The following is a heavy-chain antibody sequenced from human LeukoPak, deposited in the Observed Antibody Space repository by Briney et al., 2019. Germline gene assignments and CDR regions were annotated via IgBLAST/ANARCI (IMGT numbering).Heavy chain of an antibody. Sequence: SQTLSLTCTVSGDSISSGDYYWSWIRQPAGKGLEWIGRISSSGSTNYNPSLKSRVTISVDTSKNQFSLKLSSVTDADTAVYFCARGPYSYDSSGAFDIWGQGTMVTVSS. CDR2: ISSSGST. V-gene: IGHV4-61*02. CDR3: ARGPYSYDSSGAFDI. CDR1: GDSISSGDYY. J-gene: IGHJ3*02. D-gene: IGHD3-22*01.